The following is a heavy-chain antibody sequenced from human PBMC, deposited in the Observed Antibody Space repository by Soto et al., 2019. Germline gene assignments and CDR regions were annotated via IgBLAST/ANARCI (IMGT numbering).Heavy chain of an antibody. CDR2: INPNSGGT. D-gene: IGHD1-26*01. V-gene: IGHV1-2*02. CDR3: ARASIPVGATGYDY. Sequence: ASVRVSCKXSGYTFTGYYMHWVRQAPGQGLEWMGWINPNSGGTNYAQKFQGRVTMTRDTSISTAYMELSRLRSDDTAVYYCARASIPVGATGYDYWGQGTLVTVSS. J-gene: IGHJ4*02. CDR1: GYTFTGYY.